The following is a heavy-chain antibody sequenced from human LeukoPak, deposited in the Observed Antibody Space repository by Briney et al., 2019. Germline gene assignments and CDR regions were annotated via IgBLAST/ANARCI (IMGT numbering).Heavy chain of an antibody. CDR1: GFTFSSYG. CDR2: TSYDGSDK. D-gene: IGHD6-13*01. CDR3: AKGVVSIAQAGVGYFDY. V-gene: IGHV3-30*18. Sequence: GRSLRLSCATSGFTFSSYGMHWVRQAPGKGLEWVALTSYDGSDKYYADSVKGRFTISRDNSKNTLYLQMNSLRAEDTAVYYCAKGVVSIAQAGVGYFDYWGQGTLVTVSS. J-gene: IGHJ4*02.